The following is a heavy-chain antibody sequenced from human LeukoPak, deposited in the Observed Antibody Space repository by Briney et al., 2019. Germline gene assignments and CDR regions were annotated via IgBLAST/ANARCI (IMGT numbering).Heavy chain of an antibody. Sequence: SETLSLTCTVSGGSISSSSYYWGWIRQPPGKGLEWIGEINHSGSTNYNPSLKSRVTISVDTSKNQFSLKLSSVTAADTAVYYCASADSSGYYTHYWGQGTLVTVSS. CDR3: ASADSSGYYTHY. CDR1: GGSISSSSYY. V-gene: IGHV4-39*07. J-gene: IGHJ4*02. D-gene: IGHD3-22*01. CDR2: INHSGST.